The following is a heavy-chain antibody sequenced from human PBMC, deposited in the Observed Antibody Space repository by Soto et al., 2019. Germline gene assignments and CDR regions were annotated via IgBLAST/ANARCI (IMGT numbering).Heavy chain of an antibody. J-gene: IGHJ4*02. CDR2: INAANGAT. D-gene: IGHD5-12*01. CDR1: GYTFTAYT. CDR3: ARVSFETSGFADY. V-gene: IGHV1-3*01. Sequence: ASVKVSCKASGYTFTAYTIHWVRQAPGQSLEWMGWINAANGATKYSEKFQGSVTITRDTSARTAYMDLSSLSSKDTAMYFCARVSFETSGFADYWGQRTLVTVSS.